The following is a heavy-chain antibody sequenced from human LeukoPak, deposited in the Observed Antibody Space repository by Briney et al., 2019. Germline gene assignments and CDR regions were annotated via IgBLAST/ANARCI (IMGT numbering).Heavy chain of an antibody. D-gene: IGHD6-13*01. CDR2: ISGSGGST. CDR3: ATEIGYSSLPGGYYFQH. Sequence: GGSLRLSCAASGFTFSSYAMSWVRQAPGKGLEWVSAISGSGGSTYYADSVKGRFTISRDNSKNTLYLQMNSLKASDTAMYYCATEIGYSSLPGGYYFQHWGQGTLVTVSS. J-gene: IGHJ1*01. CDR1: GFTFSSYA. V-gene: IGHV3-23*01.